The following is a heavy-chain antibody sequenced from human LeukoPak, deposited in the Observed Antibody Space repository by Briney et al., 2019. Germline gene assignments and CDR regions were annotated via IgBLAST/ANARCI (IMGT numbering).Heavy chain of an antibody. CDR3: ARSMTTVTTLVQYYYYGMDV. CDR2: MNPNSGNT. D-gene: IGHD4-17*01. Sequence: ASVKVSCKASGYTFTSYGINWVRQATGQGLEWMGWMNPNSGNTGCAQKFQGRVTMTRNTSISTAYMELSSLRSEDTAVYYCARSMTTVTTLVQYYYYGMDVWGQGTTVTVSS. J-gene: IGHJ6*02. V-gene: IGHV1-8*02. CDR1: GYTFTSYG.